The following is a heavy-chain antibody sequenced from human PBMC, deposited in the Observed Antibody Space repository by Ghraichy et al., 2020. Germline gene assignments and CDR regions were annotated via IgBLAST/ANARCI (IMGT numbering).Heavy chain of an antibody. V-gene: IGHV4-61*02. Sequence: SETLSLTCTVSGGSISSGSYYWSWIRQPAGKGLEWIGRIYTSGSTNYNPSLKSRVTMSVDTSKNQFSLKLSSVTAADTAVYYCARDGATTYYYYYYMDVWGKGTTVTVSS. CDR2: IYTSGST. CDR3: ARDGATTYYYYYYMDV. J-gene: IGHJ6*03. D-gene: IGHD5-24*01. CDR1: GGSISSGSYY.